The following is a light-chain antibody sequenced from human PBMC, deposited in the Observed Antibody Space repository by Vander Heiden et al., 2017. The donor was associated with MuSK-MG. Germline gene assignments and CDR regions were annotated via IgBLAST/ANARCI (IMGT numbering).Light chain of an antibody. CDR1: QSVNSN. J-gene: IGKJ2*01. CDR3: QQYKNWPPIT. V-gene: IGKV3-15*01. CDR2: GAS. Sequence: EIVMTQSPATLSVSPGERTTLSCRASQSVNSNLAWYQQKPGQAPRLLIYGASTRDTGIPARFSGSGYGKEFTLTISSRQSEDFAVYYCQQYKNWPPITFGQGTKMEIK.